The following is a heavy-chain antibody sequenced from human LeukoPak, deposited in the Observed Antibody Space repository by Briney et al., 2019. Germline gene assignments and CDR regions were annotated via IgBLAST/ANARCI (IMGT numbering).Heavy chain of an antibody. D-gene: IGHD1-14*01. J-gene: IGHJ4*02. CDR2: IHRSGST. CDR3: AREIVGGFNPGAY. CDR1: PDSTTSNF. V-gene: IGHV4-4*02. Sequence: SETLSLTCTVSPDSTTSNFWSWVRQPPGKGLEWIGEIHRSGSTNYNPSLQSRVNISIDRSKNQIALELSSVTAADTAVYYCAREIVGGFNPGAYWGQGTLVTVSS.